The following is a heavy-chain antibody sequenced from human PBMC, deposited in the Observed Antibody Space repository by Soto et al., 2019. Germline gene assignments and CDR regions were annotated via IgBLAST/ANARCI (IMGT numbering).Heavy chain of an antibody. V-gene: IGHV3-33*01. CDR3: ASDGYDILTGYYVAGSPDYYGMDV. Sequence: GGSLRLSCAASGFTFSSYGMHWVRQAPGKGLEWVAVIWYDGSNKYYADSVKGRFTISRDNSKNTLYLQMNSLRAEDTAVYYCASDGYDILTGYYVAGSPDYYGMDVWGQGTTVTVSS. D-gene: IGHD3-9*01. J-gene: IGHJ6*02. CDR2: IWYDGSNK. CDR1: GFTFSSYG.